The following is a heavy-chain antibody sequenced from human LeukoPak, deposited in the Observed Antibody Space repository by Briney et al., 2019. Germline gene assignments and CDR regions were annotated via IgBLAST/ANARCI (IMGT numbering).Heavy chain of an antibody. V-gene: IGHV4-38-2*02. J-gene: IGHJ5*02. Sequence: SETLSLTCTVSGGSISSYYWGWIRQPPGKGLEWIGSIYHSGSTYYNPSLKSRVTISVDTSKNQFSLKLSSVTAADTAVYYCARDLWYSSGSHNWFDPWGQGTLVTVSS. CDR2: IYHSGST. CDR1: GGSISSYY. CDR3: ARDLWYSSGSHNWFDP. D-gene: IGHD6-19*01.